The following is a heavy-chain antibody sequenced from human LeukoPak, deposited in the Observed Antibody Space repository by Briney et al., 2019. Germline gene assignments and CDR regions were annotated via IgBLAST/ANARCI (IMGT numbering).Heavy chain of an antibody. Sequence: SETLSLTCAVYGGSFSGYYWSWIRQPPGKGLEWIGEINHSGSTNYNPSLKSRVTISVDTSKNQFSLKLSSVTAVDTAVYYCARGRGTARSRRIDYWGQGTLVTVSS. CDR2: INHSGST. CDR1: GGSFSGYY. CDR3: ARGRGTARSRRIDY. D-gene: IGHD1-7*01. V-gene: IGHV4-34*01. J-gene: IGHJ4*02.